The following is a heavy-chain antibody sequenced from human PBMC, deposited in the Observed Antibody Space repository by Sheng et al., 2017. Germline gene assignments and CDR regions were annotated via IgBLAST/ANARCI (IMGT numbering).Heavy chain of an antibody. CDR1: GGSISSSSYY. V-gene: IGHV4-39*07. D-gene: IGHD3-3*01. J-gene: IGHJ5*02. CDR3: ARVHLLRFLEWLPKDGWFDP. Sequence: QLQLQESGPGLVKPSETLSLTCTVSGGSISSSSYYWGWIRQPPGKGLEWIGSIYYSGSTYYNPSLKSRVTISVDTSKNQFSLKLSSVTAADTAVYYCARVHLLRFLEWLPKDGWFDPWGQGTLVTVSS. CDR2: IYYSGST.